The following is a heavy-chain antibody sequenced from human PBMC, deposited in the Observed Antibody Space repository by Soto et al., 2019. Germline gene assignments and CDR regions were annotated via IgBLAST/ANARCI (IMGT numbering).Heavy chain of an antibody. Sequence: GGSLRLSCAASAFTFRSYAMSWVRQAPGKGLEWVSAITASTDTTYYADSVKGRFTISRDNAKNSLYLQMNSLRAEDTAVYYCARDQFPSGNDYYYYYGMDVWGQGTTVTVSS. CDR1: AFTFRSYA. D-gene: IGHD1-1*01. CDR2: ITASTDTT. V-gene: IGHV3-23*01. J-gene: IGHJ6*02. CDR3: ARDQFPSGNDYYYYYGMDV.